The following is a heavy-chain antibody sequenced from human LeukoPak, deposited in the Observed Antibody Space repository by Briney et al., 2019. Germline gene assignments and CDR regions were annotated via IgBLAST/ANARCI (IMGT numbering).Heavy chain of an antibody. Sequence: ASVKVSCKASGYTFTSYGISWVRQAPGQGLEWMGIINPSGGSTSYAQKFQGRVTMTRDTSTSTVYMELSSLRSEDTAVYYCARSTSSGWPDYWGQGTLVTVSS. D-gene: IGHD6-19*01. CDR2: INPSGGST. V-gene: IGHV1-46*01. CDR3: ARSTSSGWPDY. J-gene: IGHJ4*02. CDR1: GYTFTSYG.